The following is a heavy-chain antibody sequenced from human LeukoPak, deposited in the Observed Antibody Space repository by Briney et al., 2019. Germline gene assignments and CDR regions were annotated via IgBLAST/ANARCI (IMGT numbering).Heavy chain of an antibody. CDR1: GGSISSYY. CDR2: IYYSGST. CDR3: ARAASSGYYYLDY. Sequence: SETLSLTCTVSGGSISSYYWSWIRQPPGKGLEWIGYIYYSGSTNYNPSLKSRVTMSVDTSKNQFSLKLSSVTAADTAVYYCARAASSGYYYLDYWGQGTLVTVSS. V-gene: IGHV4-59*08. J-gene: IGHJ4*02. D-gene: IGHD3-22*01.